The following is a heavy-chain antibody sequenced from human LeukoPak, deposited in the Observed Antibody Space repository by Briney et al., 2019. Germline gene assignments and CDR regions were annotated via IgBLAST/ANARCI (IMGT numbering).Heavy chain of an antibody. D-gene: IGHD1-26*01. CDR2: ISSSSSYI. CDR1: GFTSSSYS. CDR3: ARGPSGYYYYYYMDV. Sequence: PGGSLRLSCAASGFTSSSYSMNWVRHAQGKGLEWVSSISSSSSYIYYADSVKGRFTISRDNAKNSLYLQMNSLRAEDTAVYYCARGPSGYYYYYYMDVWGKGTTVTVSS. J-gene: IGHJ6*03. V-gene: IGHV3-21*01.